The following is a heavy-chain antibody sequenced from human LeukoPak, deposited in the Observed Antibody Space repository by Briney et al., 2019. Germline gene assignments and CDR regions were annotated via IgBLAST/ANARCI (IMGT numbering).Heavy chain of an antibody. CDR1: GFTFSSYG. Sequence: TGGSLRLSCAASGFTFSSYGMHWARQAPGKGLEWVAVISYDGSNKYYADSVKGRFTISRDNSKNTLYLQMNSLRAEDTAVYYCAKDDGYYDSSGYSDYWGQGTLVTVSS. CDR3: AKDDGYYDSSGYSDY. D-gene: IGHD3-22*01. J-gene: IGHJ4*02. CDR2: ISYDGSNK. V-gene: IGHV3-30*18.